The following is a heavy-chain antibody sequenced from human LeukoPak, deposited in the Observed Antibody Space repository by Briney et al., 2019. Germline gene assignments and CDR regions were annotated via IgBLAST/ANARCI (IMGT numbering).Heavy chain of an antibody. J-gene: IGHJ4*02. Sequence: GGSLRLSCAASGFTFSSYAMTWVRQAPGKGLEWVSAITGSGSSTYYADSVKGRFTISRDNSKNTIYVQMNSLRADDTALYYCAKVRWELRGPFFDYWGQGTLVTVSS. CDR1: GFTFSSYA. CDR2: ITGSGSST. V-gene: IGHV3-23*01. CDR3: AKVRWELRGPFFDY. D-gene: IGHD1-26*01.